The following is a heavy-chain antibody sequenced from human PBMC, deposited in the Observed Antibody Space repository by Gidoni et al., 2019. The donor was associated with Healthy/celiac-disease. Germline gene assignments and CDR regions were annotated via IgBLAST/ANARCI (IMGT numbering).Heavy chain of an antibody. D-gene: IGHD5-12*01. J-gene: IGHJ4*02. CDR2: ISGSGGST. CDR1: GLTLRSYA. CDR3: AKDMAPSGVKRYFDY. V-gene: IGHV3-23*01. Sequence: EVQRLADGGSLVQPDESLRNSCTASGLTLRSYAMSWVRQAPEKCLGWVSAISGSGGSTYYADSVKGRFTISRDNSKNTLYLQMNSLRAEDTAVYYCAKDMAPSGVKRYFDYWGQGTLVTVSS.